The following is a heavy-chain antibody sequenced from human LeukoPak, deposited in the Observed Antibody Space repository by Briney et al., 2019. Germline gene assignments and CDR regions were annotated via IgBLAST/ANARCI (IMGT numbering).Heavy chain of an antibody. V-gene: IGHV4-39*01. J-gene: IGHJ4*02. Sequence: PLETLSLTCTVSGGSISSSSYYWGWIRQPPGKGLEWIGSIYYSGSTYYNPSLKSRVTISVDTSKNQFSLKLSSVTAADTAVYYCARQSSGESYFDYWGQGTLVTVSS. D-gene: IGHD4-17*01. CDR1: GGSISSSSYY. CDR3: ARQSSGESYFDY. CDR2: IYYSGST.